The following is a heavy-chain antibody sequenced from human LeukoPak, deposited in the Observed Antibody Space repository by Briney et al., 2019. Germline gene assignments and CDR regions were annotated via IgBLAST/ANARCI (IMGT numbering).Heavy chain of an antibody. Sequence: SQTLSLTCTVSGGSISSGGYYWSWIRQPPGKGLEWIGYIYHSGSTYYNPSLKSRVTISVDRSKNQFSLKLSSVTAADTAVYYCARVTKDCSSTSCYGNPFDYWGQGTLVTVSS. V-gene: IGHV4-30-2*01. CDR2: IYHSGST. CDR3: ARVTKDCSSTSCYGNPFDY. J-gene: IGHJ4*02. D-gene: IGHD2-2*01. CDR1: GGSISSGGYY.